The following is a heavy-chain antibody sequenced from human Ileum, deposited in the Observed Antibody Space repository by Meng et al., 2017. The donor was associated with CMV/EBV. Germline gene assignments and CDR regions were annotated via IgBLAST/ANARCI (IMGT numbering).Heavy chain of an antibody. CDR1: GFTFSNYA. Sequence: GESLKISCVASGFTFSNYAMSWVRQAPGKGLEWVSIISGSGGGTYYADSIKGRFTISRDNSKNTLYLQMNSLRADDTAIYYCASNLWDIESIPAARQSAFDFWGQGTMVTVSS. J-gene: IGHJ3*01. CDR3: ASNLWDIESIPAARQSAFDF. D-gene: IGHD2-2*01. V-gene: IGHV3-23*01. CDR2: ISGSGGGT.